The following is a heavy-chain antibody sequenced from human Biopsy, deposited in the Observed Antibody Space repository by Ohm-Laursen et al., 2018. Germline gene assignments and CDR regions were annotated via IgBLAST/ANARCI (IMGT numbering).Heavy chain of an antibody. CDR2: IIPMFGTA. CDR1: GGTFINYA. Sequence: SVKVSCKASGGTFINYAISWVRQAPGQGLEWMGGIIPMFGTASYAQMLQGRVTISADESTSTSYMELSSLTTEDTAIYYCARGPHSGSHSCFDYWGRGTLVTVSS. V-gene: IGHV1-69*13. D-gene: IGHD1-26*01. J-gene: IGHJ4*02. CDR3: ARGPHSGSHSCFDY.